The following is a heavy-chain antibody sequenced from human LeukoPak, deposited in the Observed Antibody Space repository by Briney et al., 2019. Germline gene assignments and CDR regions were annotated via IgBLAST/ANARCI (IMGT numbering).Heavy chain of an antibody. V-gene: IGHV4-30-2*01. CDR1: GGSISSGGYY. Sequence: PSQTLSLTCTVSGGSISSGGYYWSWIRQPPGKGLEWIGYIYHSGSTYYNPSLKSRVTISVDRSKNQFSLKLSSVTAADTAVYYCARERYRDSSAYAANAFDIWGQGTMVTVSS. J-gene: IGHJ3*02. CDR3: ARERYRDSSAYAANAFDI. CDR2: IYHSGST. D-gene: IGHD3-22*01.